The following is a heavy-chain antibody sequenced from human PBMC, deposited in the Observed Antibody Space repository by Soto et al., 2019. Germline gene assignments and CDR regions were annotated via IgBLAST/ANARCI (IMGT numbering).Heavy chain of an antibody. J-gene: IGHJ6*03. CDR3: ARGLSDQTPLTYYYYYYMDV. CDR1: GFTFSSYW. V-gene: IGHV3-74*01. CDR2: INSDGSST. Sequence: GGSLRLSCAASGFTFSSYWMHWVRQAPGKGLVWVSRINSDGSSTSYADSVKGRFTISRDNAKNTLYLQMNSLRAEDTAVYYYARGLSDQTPLTYYYYYYMDVWGKGTTVTVSS. D-gene: IGHD2-2*01.